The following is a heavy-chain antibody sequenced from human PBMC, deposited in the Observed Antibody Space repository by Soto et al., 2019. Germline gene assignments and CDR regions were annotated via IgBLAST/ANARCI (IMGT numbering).Heavy chain of an antibody. CDR2: IYYSGST. Sequence: SETLSLTCTVSGGSISSYYWSWIRQPPGKGLEWIGYIYYSGSTNYNPSLKSRVTISVDTSKNQFSLKLSSVTAADTAVYYWARRWRSFSDFWGQGTLGIGSS. V-gene: IGHV4-59*01. J-gene: IGHJ4*02. CDR3: ARRWRSFSDF. CDR1: GGSISSYY. D-gene: IGHD6-13*01.